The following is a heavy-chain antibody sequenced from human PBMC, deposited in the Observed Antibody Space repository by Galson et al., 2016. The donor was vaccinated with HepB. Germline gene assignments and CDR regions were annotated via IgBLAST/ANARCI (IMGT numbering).Heavy chain of an antibody. Sequence: SLRLSCAASGFDFRRYAMNWVRQAPGKGLQWLSYISSTGSSIYYADSVKGRLTVSRDNARSSLFLQLDDLRDEDTAIYYCARGPRWLQLGYYFDYWGQGVLGAFSS. D-gene: IGHD5-24*01. CDR2: ISSTGSSI. V-gene: IGHV3-48*02. J-gene: IGHJ4*02. CDR1: GFDFRRYA. CDR3: ARGPRWLQLGYYFDY.